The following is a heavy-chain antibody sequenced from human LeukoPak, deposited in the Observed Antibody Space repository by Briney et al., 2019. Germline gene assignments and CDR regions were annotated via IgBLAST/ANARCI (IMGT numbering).Heavy chain of an antibody. Sequence: GGSLRLSCAASGFTLSSYEMNWVRQAPGKGLEWVSYISSSGSTIYYADSVKGRFTISRDNAKNSLYLQMNSLRAEDTAVYYCARMFDWNTGLDYWGQGTLVTVSS. CDR1: GFTLSSYE. CDR3: ARMFDWNTGLDY. CDR2: ISSSGSTI. D-gene: IGHD1/OR15-1a*01. V-gene: IGHV3-48*03. J-gene: IGHJ4*02.